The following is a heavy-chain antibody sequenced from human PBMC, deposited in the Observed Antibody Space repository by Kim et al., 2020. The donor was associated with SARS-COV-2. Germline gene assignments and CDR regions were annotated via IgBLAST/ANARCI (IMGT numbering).Heavy chain of an antibody. V-gene: IGHV4-59*13. D-gene: IGHD3-16*01. CDR2: IYYTGST. Sequence: SETLSLTCIVSGGSISSYYWSWIRQPPGKGLEWIGYIYYTGSTNYNSSLKSRVSISVDTSKNQFSLRLNSVTAADTAVYYCARRLGAAFDYWGQGTLVTVSS. CDR1: GGSISSYY. CDR3: ARRLGAAFDY. J-gene: IGHJ4*02.